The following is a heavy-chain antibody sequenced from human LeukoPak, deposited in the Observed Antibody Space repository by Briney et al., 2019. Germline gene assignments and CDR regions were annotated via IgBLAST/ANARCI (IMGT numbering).Heavy chain of an antibody. J-gene: IGHJ6*02. CDR1: GFTFRTSA. Sequence: GGSLRLSCAASGFTFRTSAMSWVRQAPGKGLEWVSAISGSGGSTYYADSVKGRFTISRDNSKNTLYLQMNSLRAEDTAVYYCAGVLTGHYYYYGMDVWGQGTTVTVSS. V-gene: IGHV3-23*01. CDR3: AGVLTGHYYYYGMDV. D-gene: IGHD2-8*01. CDR2: ISGSGGST.